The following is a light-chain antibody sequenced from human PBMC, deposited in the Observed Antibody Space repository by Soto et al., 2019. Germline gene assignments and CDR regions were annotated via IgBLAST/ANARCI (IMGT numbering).Light chain of an antibody. V-gene: IGKV3-15*01. Sequence: EKAMTQSPVTLSVYLGERATLSCRASQSVGTHLAWYQQQTGQAPRLFIYDASARATGIPARFSGSGSGTEFTLTISSLQSEDSAVYYCQQYDNWPLTFGGGTKVDIK. J-gene: IGKJ4*01. CDR1: QSVGTH. CDR3: QQYDNWPLT. CDR2: DAS.